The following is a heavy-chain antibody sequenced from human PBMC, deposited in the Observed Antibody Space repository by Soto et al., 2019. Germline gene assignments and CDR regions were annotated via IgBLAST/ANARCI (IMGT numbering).Heavy chain of an antibody. V-gene: IGHV3-53*01. J-gene: IGHJ4*02. CDR3: AKTLGAAGEY. Sequence: EVQLVESGGGLIQPGGSLRLSCAASGFTVSSDYMSWVRQAPGKGLEWVSLIYSGGSTYYADSVKGRFTISRDNSKYTVYLQMNSLRADDTAVYYCAKTLGAAGEYWGQGTLVTVSS. CDR2: IYSGGST. D-gene: IGHD6-13*01. CDR1: GFTVSSDY.